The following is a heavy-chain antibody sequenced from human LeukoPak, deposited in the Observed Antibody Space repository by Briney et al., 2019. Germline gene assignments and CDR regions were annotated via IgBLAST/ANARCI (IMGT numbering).Heavy chain of an antibody. CDR3: ARDVTPRY. CDR2: ISYDGSNK. Sequence: PGRSLRLSCAASGFTFSSYAMHWVRQAPGKGLEWVAVISYDGSNKYYADSVKGRFTISRDNSMNTLYLQMNSLRAEDTAVYYCARDVTPRYWGQGTLVTVSS. J-gene: IGHJ4*02. V-gene: IGHV3-30-3*01. CDR1: GFTFSSYA.